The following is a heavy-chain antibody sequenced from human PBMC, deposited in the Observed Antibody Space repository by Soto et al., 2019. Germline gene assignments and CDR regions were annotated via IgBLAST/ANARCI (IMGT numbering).Heavy chain of an antibody. CDR1: GGSISSYY. CDR2: IYYSGST. Sequence: SETLSLTCTVSGGSISSYYWSWLRQPPGKGLEWIGYIYYSGSTNYNPSLKSRVTISVDTSKNQFSLKLSSVTAADTAVYYCARVGLHLGELSHWGQGTLVTVSS. D-gene: IGHD3-16*02. CDR3: ARVGLHLGELSH. J-gene: IGHJ4*02. V-gene: IGHV4-59*01.